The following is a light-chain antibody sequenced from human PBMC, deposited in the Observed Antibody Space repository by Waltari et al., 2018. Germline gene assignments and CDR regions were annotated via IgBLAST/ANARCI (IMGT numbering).Light chain of an antibody. J-gene: IGKJ1*01. V-gene: IGKV3-15*01. CDR2: GAS. Sequence: EIVLTQSPATLSLSPGERATLSCRASQSISSSLAWYQQKPGQAPSLLIYGASTRATGVPGRFSGSGSGTEFTLTITSLHSEDFAVYYCQQYNNWPPGTFGQGTKVEIK. CDR3: QQYNNWPPGT. CDR1: QSISSS.